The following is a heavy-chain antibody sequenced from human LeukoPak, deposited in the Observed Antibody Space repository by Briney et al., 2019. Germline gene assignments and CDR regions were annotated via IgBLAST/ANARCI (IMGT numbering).Heavy chain of an antibody. Sequence: SETLSLTCTVSGGSISSYYWSWIRQPPGKGLEWIGYIYYSGSTNYNPSLKSRVTISVDKPKSQFSLKLTSVTAADTAIYYCARGNEYTWWQWSQGTLVTVSS. CDR2: IYYSGST. CDR1: GGSISSYY. J-gene: IGHJ4*02. D-gene: IGHD2-15*01. V-gene: IGHV4-59*12. CDR3: ARGNEYTWWQ.